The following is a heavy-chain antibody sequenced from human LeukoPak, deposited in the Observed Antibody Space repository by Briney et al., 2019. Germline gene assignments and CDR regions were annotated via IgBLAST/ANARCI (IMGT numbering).Heavy chain of an antibody. CDR2: ISSSGSTI. J-gene: IGHJ4*02. CDR1: GFTFSSYE. CDR3: ARDRYCSGGSCYYFDY. D-gene: IGHD2-15*01. Sequence: GGSMRFSCAAAGFTFSSYEMNWVRQAPGKGLEWVLYISSSGSTIYYADSVKGRFTISRDNAKNSLYLQMNSLRAEDTAVYYCARDRYCSGGSCYYFDYWGQGTLVTVSS. V-gene: IGHV3-48*03.